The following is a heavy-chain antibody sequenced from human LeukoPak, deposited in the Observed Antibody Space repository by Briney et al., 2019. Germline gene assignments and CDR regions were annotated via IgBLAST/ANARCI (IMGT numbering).Heavy chain of an antibody. J-gene: IGHJ5*01. CDR2: ISNDGSYN. CDR1: GFTFSPYA. D-gene: IGHD1-26*01. Sequence: GGSLRLSCAASGFTFSPYAMHWVRQAPGKGLEWVAFISNDGSYNYCTDSVKGRFNVSRDNSESTLYLQMNSLRPDDTAVYYCARDGSGTNLFDVGWFDSWGQGTLVTVSS. CDR3: ARDGSGTNLFDVGWFDS. V-gene: IGHV3-30*10.